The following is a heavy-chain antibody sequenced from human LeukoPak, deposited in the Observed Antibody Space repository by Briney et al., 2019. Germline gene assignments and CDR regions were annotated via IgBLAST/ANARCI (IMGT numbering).Heavy chain of an antibody. CDR3: ARFRRRDSSGYHYFDY. V-gene: IGHV4-38-2*02. D-gene: IGHD3-22*01. Sequence: SETLSLTCTVSGYSISSGYYWDWIRQPPGKGLEWIGSIYHSENTYCNPSLKSRVTMSVDTSKNHFSLKLSSVTAADTAVYYCARFRRRDSSGYHYFDYWGQGTLVTVSS. J-gene: IGHJ4*02. CDR2: IYHSENT. CDR1: GYSISSGYY.